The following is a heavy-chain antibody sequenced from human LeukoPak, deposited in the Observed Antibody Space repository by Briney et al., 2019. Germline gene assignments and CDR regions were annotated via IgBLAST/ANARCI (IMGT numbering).Heavy chain of an antibody. CDR3: ASRYYYDSRGAFDI. D-gene: IGHD3-22*01. V-gene: IGHV3-74*01. CDR1: GFTFSDHY. Sequence: GGSLRLSCAASGFTFSDHYMDWVRHAPGKGLVGVSRLNSDGSSTSYADSVKGRFTISRDNAKNTLYLQMNSLRAEDTAVYYCASRYYYDSRGAFDIWGQGTMVTVSS. CDR2: LNSDGSST. J-gene: IGHJ3*02.